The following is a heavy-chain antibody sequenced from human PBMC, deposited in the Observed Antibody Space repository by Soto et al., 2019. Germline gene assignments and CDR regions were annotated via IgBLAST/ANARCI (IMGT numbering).Heavy chain of an antibody. CDR1: GFSFNSFN. D-gene: IGHD2-8*01. Sequence: VGSLRLSCLASGFSFNSFNMNWIRRAPGRGLEWVASISVSGDNIYYGDSMQGRFTISRDNSKRSVFLDLNSLRVEDTAVYYCARDLGLLKSMFDYWGQGTLVTVSS. CDR3: ARDLGLLKSMFDY. CDR2: ISVSGDNI. V-gene: IGHV3-21*01. J-gene: IGHJ4*02.